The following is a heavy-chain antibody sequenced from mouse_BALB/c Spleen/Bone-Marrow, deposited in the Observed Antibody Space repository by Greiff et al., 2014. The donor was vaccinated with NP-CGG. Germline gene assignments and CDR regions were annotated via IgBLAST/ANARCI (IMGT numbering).Heavy chain of an antibody. D-gene: IGHD2-2*01. Sequence: QVQLKESGAELAKPGASVKMSCKASGYTFTSYWMHWVKQRPGQGLEWIGNINPSSGYTEYNQKFKDKATLTADKSSSTAYMQLSSLTTEDSAVNYCAKPVTTGMKAWFAYWGQGILVTVSA. CDR1: GYTFTSYW. J-gene: IGHJ3*01. CDR2: INPSSGYT. CDR3: AKPVTTGMKAWFAY. V-gene: IGHV1-7*01.